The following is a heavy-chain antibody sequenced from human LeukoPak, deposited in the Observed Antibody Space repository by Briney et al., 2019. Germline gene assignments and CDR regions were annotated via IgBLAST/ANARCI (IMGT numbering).Heavy chain of an antibody. CDR3: ASRSYCSSTSCRGWFDP. D-gene: IGHD2-2*01. CDR1: GGFISSGSYY. J-gene: IGHJ5*02. V-gene: IGHV4-61*02. CDR2: IYTSGST. Sequence: SETLSLTCTVSGGFISSGSYYWSWIRQPAGKGLEWIGRIYTSGSTNYNPSLKSRVTISVDTSKNQFSLKLSSVTAADTAVYYCASRSYCSSTSCRGWFDPWGQGTLVTVSS.